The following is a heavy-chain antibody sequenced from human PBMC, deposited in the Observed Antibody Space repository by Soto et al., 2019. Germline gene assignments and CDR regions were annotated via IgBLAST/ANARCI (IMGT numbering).Heavy chain of an antibody. V-gene: IGHV4-34*01. Sequence: QVQLQQWGAGLLKPSETLSLTCAVYGGSFSGYYWSWIRQPPGKGLEWIGEINHSGSTNYNPSLKSRVTISVDTSKNQFSLKLSSVTAADTAVYYCARGLWFGELLSYGMDVWGQGTTVTVSS. CDR3: ARGLWFGELLSYGMDV. D-gene: IGHD3-10*01. J-gene: IGHJ6*02. CDR2: INHSGST. CDR1: GGSFSGYY.